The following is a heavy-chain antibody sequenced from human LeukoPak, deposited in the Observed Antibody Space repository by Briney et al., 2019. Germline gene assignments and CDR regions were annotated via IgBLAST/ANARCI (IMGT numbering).Heavy chain of an antibody. Sequence: ASVKVSCKASGYTFTSYGISWVRQAPGQGLEWMGWISAYNGNTNYAQKLQGRVTMTTDTSTSTAYMELRSLRSDDTAVYYCAREGRYDYVWGSYRSQSFDYWGQGTLVTVSS. J-gene: IGHJ4*02. CDR3: AREGRYDYVWGSYRSQSFDY. CDR1: GYTFTSYG. D-gene: IGHD3-16*02. V-gene: IGHV1-18*01. CDR2: ISAYNGNT.